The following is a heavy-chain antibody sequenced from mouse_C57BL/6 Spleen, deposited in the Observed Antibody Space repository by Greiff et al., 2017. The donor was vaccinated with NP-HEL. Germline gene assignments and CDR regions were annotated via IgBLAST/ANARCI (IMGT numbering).Heavy chain of an antibody. V-gene: IGHV5-17*01. D-gene: IGHD2-4*01. CDR3: ARRDYEEFAY. Sequence: EVQLVESGGGLVKPGGSLKLSCAASGFTFSDYGMHWVRQAPEKGLEWVAYISSGSSTIYYADTVKGRFTISRDNAKNTLFLQMTSLRSEDTAMYYCARRDYEEFAYWGQGTLVTVSA. CDR1: GFTFSDYG. J-gene: IGHJ3*01. CDR2: ISSGSSTI.